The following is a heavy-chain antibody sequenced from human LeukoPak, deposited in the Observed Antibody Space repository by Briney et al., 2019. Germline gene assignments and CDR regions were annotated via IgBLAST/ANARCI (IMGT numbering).Heavy chain of an antibody. Sequence: GASVKVSCKASGFTFTSSAVQWVRQARGQRLEWIGWIVVGSGNTNCAQKFQERVTITRDMSTSTAYMELSSLRSEDTAVYYCAAGGYSYGPFDYWGQGTLVTVSS. J-gene: IGHJ4*02. D-gene: IGHD5-18*01. CDR2: IVVGSGNT. CDR1: GFTFTSSA. V-gene: IGHV1-58*01. CDR3: AAGGYSYGPFDY.